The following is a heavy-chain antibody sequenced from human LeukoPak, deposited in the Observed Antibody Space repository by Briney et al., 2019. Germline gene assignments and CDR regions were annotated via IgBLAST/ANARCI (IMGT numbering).Heavy chain of an antibody. Sequence: GGFLRLSCAASGFTFSSYGMHWVRQAPGKGLEWVAVISYDGSNKYYADSVKGRFTISRDNSKNTLYLQMNSLRAEDTAVYYCAKDLATMVRGGPPFNWGRGTLVTVSS. V-gene: IGHV3-30*18. CDR2: ISYDGSNK. CDR3: AKDLATMVRGGPPFN. D-gene: IGHD3-10*01. CDR1: GFTFSSYG. J-gene: IGHJ4*02.